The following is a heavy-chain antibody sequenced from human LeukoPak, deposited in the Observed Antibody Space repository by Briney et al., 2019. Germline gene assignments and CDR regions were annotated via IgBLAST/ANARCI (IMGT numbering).Heavy chain of an antibody. CDR3: ARASTNYYYDSSGYYYGDAFDI. V-gene: IGHV1-69*13. D-gene: IGHD3-22*01. CDR1: GGTFSSYA. Sequence: ASVKVSCKASGGTFSSYAISWVRQAPGQGLEWMGGILPIFGTANYAQKFQGRVTITADESTSTAYMELSSLRSEDTAVYYCARASTNYYYDSSGYYYGDAFDIWGQGTMVTVSS. J-gene: IGHJ3*02. CDR2: ILPIFGTA.